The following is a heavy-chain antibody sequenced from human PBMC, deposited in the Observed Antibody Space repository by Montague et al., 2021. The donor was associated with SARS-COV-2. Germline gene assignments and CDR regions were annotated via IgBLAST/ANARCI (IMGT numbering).Heavy chain of an antibody. J-gene: IGHJ5*02. CDR3: AHRPSIAAAGTFRFGP. D-gene: IGHD6-13*01. V-gene: IGHV2-5*02. Sequence: PALVKPTQTLTLTCTFSGFSLSTSGVGVGWIRQPPGKALEWLALIYWDDDKRYSPSLKSRLTITKDTSKNQVVLTMTNMDPVDTATYYCAHRPSIAAAGTFRFGPWGQGTLVTVSS. CDR1: GFSLSTSGVG. CDR2: IYWDDDK.